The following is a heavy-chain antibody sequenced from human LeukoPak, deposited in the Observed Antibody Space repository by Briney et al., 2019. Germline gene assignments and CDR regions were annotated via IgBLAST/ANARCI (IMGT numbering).Heavy chain of an antibody. Sequence: SQTLSLTCAISGDSVSSNSAAWNWIRQSPSRGLEWLGRTYYRSKWYNDYAVSVKSRITINPDTSKNQFSLQLNSVTAADTAVYYCARLYSSSWYEDWFDPWGQGTPVTVSS. CDR2: TYYRSKWYN. CDR3: ARLYSSSWYEDWFDP. V-gene: IGHV6-1*01. J-gene: IGHJ5*02. D-gene: IGHD6-13*01. CDR1: GDSVSSNSAA.